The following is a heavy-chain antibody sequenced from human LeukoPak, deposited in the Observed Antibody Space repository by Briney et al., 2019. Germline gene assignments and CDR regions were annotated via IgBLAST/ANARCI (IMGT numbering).Heavy chain of an antibody. CDR3: ARGMVRGVIRLRYHYYYMDV. Sequence: SETLSLTCTVSGGSISSYYWSWIRQPPGKGLEWIGYIYYSGSTNYNPSLKSRVTISVDTSKNQFSLKLSSVTAADTAVYYCARGMVRGVIRLRYHYYYMDVWGKGTTVTVSS. CDR2: IYYSGST. J-gene: IGHJ6*03. V-gene: IGHV4-59*01. D-gene: IGHD3-10*01. CDR1: GGSISSYY.